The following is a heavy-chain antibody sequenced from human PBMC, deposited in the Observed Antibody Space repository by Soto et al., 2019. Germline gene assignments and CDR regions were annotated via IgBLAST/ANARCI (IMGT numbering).Heavy chain of an antibody. D-gene: IGHD3-22*01. CDR2: IIPVLGVE. CDR1: GGSFSSYI. V-gene: IGHV1-69*04. CDR3: ARDTGDYDSSGYLYYFDY. Sequence: EASVKVSCKASGGSFSSYIVSWARQAPGQGLEWMGRIIPVLGVEYYAQKLQGRVTMTTDTSTSTAYMELRSLRSDDTAVYYCARDTGDYDSSGYLYYFDYWGQGTLVTVSS. J-gene: IGHJ4*02.